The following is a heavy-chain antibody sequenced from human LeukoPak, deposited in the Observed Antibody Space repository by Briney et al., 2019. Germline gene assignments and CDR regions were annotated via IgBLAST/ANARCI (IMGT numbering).Heavy chain of an antibody. V-gene: IGHV4-30-4*02. CDR3: ALGVLECERLTHLDY. D-gene: IGHD3-3*01. CDR2: IYYSVST. Sequence: SENLSLTCSVSAGSISSGDYYWRWIRQPPGKGLELIAYIYYSVSTYYNPSLKSRVTISVDTSKNQFSLKLSSVAPADTAVYYCALGVLECERLTHLDYWGQGPVVTVSS. J-gene: IGHJ4*02. CDR1: AGSISSGDYY.